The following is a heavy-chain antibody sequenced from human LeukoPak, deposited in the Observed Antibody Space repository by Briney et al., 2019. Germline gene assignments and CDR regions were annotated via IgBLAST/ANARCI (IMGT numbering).Heavy chain of an antibody. J-gene: IGHJ4*02. D-gene: IGHD3-16*02. CDR1: GFTFSSYW. Sequence: GSLRLSCAASGFTFSSYWMSWVRQPPGKGLEWMGEINHSGSTNYNPSLKSRVTISVDTSKNQFSLKLSSVTAADTAVYYCARGGLRRLGELSLYGRFYFDYWGQGTLVTVSS. CDR2: INHSGST. CDR3: ARGGLRRLGELSLYGRFYFDY. V-gene: IGHV4-34*01.